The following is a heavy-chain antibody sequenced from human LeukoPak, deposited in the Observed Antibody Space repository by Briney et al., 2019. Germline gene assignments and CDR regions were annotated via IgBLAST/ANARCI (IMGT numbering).Heavy chain of an antibody. J-gene: IGHJ4*02. CDR1: GFTFSTYW. CDR2: IKQDGSEK. V-gene: IGHV3-7*04. Sequence: GGSLRLSCAASGFTFSTYWMHWVRQAPGKGLEWVANIKQDGSEKYYVDSVKGRFTISRDNAKNSLYLQMNSLRAEDTAVYYCARDFSGWPNCFDYWGQGTLVTVSS. CDR3: ARDFSGWPNCFDY. D-gene: IGHD6-19*01.